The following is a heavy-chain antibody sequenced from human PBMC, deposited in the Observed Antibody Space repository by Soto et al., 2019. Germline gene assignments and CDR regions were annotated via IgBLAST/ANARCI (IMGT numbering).Heavy chain of an antibody. CDR1: GFTFSSYA. Sequence: QVQLVESGGGVVQPGRSLRLSCAASGFTFSSYAMHWVRQAPGKGLEWVAVISYDGSNKYYADSVKGRFTISRDNSKNTLYLQMNSLRAEDTAVYYCARAITGTTAFDYWGQGTLVTVSS. CDR3: ARAITGTTAFDY. D-gene: IGHD1-20*01. J-gene: IGHJ4*02. V-gene: IGHV3-30*14. CDR2: ISYDGSNK.